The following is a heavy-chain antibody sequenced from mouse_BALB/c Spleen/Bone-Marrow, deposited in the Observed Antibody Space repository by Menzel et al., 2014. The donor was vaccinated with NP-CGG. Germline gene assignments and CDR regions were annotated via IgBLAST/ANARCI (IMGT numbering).Heavy chain of an antibody. J-gene: IGHJ4*01. V-gene: IGHV5-6-5*01. D-gene: IGHD1-1*01. CDR1: GFTFSSYA. CDR2: ISSGGST. Sequence: EVQLVESGGGLVKPGGSLKLSCAASGFTFSSYAMSWVRQTPEKRLEWVASISSGGSTYYPDSVKGRFTISRDNARNILYLQMSSLRSEDTAVYYCARGGYYYGSSPLGAMDYWGQGTSVTVSS. CDR3: ARGGYYYGSSPLGAMDY.